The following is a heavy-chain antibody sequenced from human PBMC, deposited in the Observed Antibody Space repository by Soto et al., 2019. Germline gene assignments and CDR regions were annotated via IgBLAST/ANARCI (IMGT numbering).Heavy chain of an antibody. CDR2: ISAYNGNT. CDR3: ARDTYYYYSSGMEV. Sequence: ASVKVSCKASGYTFTSYGISWVRQAPGQGLEWMGWISAYNGNTNYSQKLQGRVTVTTDTSTSTGYMELRSLRSDDTAVYYCARDTYYYYSSGMEVWGQGTTVTVSS. V-gene: IGHV1-18*01. D-gene: IGHD3-22*01. CDR1: GYTFTSYG. J-gene: IGHJ6*02.